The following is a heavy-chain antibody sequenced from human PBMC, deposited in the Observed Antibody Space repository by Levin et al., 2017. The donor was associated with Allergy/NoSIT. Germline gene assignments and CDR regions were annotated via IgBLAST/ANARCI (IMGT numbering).Heavy chain of an antibody. Sequence: NSGGSLRLSCKASGGTFSSYAISWVRQAPGQGLEWMGGIIPIFGTANYAQKFQGRVTITADESTSTAYMELSSLRSEDTAVYYCARDRLNSSSSSYYYYYGMDVWGQGTTVTVSS. CDR3: ARDRLNSSSSSYYYYYGMDV. CDR1: GGTFSSYA. V-gene: IGHV1-69*01. D-gene: IGHD6-6*01. J-gene: IGHJ6*02. CDR2: IIPIFGTA.